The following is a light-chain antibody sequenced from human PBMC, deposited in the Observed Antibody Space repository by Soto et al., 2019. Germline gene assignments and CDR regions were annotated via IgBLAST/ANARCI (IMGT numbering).Light chain of an antibody. V-gene: IGKV3-11*01. J-gene: IGKJ2*01. Sequence: EIVLTQSPATLSLSPGERATLSCRASQSVSSSLAWYQQRPGLPPRLLIYDASIRATGIPARFSGSGSGTDFTLTITSLEPEDFAVYYCQQRTNWPSYTFGQGTRLEIK. CDR3: QQRTNWPSYT. CDR2: DAS. CDR1: QSVSSS.